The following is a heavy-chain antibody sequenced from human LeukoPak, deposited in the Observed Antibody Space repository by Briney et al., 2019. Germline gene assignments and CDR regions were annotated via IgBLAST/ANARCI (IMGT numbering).Heavy chain of an antibody. J-gene: IGHJ3*01. D-gene: IGHD6-13*01. CDR2: IPYDGSNR. CDR3: AKNRRSSWLKDGFDL. Sequence: PGGSLRLSRAASGFTFSTYSMHWVRQAPGKGLEWVSFIPYDGSNRYEADSTRFYADSVKGRFTISRDNSKNTLYLQMNSLRPEDTAVYSCAKNRRSSWLKDGFDLWGQGTMVTVAS. CDR1: GFTFSTYS. V-gene: IGHV3-30*02.